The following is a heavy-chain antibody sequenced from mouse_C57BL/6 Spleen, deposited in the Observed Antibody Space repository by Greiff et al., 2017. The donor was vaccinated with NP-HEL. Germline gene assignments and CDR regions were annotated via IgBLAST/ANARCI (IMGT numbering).Heavy chain of an antibody. CDR2: IDPSDSET. J-gene: IGHJ3*01. CDR3: ARSSSGCGFAY. Sequence: QVQLQQPGAELVRPGSSVKLSCKASGYTFTSYWMHWVKQRPIQGLEWIGNIDPSDSETHYNQKFKDKATLTVDKSSSTAYMQLSSLTSEDSAVYYCARSSSGCGFAYWGQGTLVTVSA. D-gene: IGHD3-2*02. CDR1: GYTFTSYW. V-gene: IGHV1-52*01.